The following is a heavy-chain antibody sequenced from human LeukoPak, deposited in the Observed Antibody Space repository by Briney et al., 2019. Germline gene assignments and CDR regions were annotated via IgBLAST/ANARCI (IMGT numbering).Heavy chain of an antibody. CDR1: GFTFSSYW. V-gene: IGHV3-7*01. D-gene: IGHD3-22*01. CDR2: IKQDGSEK. Sequence: GGSLSLSCAASGFTFSSYWMSWVRQAPGKGLKWVANIKQDGSEKYYVDSVKGRFTISRDNAKNSLYLQMNSLRAEDTAVYYCARATLAWYYYDSSGCPYFDYWGQGTLVTVSS. J-gene: IGHJ4*02. CDR3: ARATLAWYYYDSSGCPYFDY.